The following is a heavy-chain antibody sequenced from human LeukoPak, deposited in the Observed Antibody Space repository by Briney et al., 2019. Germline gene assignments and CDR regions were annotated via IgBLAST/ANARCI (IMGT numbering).Heavy chain of an antibody. J-gene: IGHJ6*03. CDR2: ISSSSSYI. Sequence: GGSLRLSCAASGFTFSSYSMNWVRQAPGKGLEWVSSISSSSSYIYYADSVKGRFTISRDNAKNSLYLQMNSLRAEDTAVYYCAKDDYCSSTSCYQQDYYYMDVWGKGTTVTVSS. V-gene: IGHV3-21*01. CDR1: GFTFSSYS. D-gene: IGHD2-2*01. CDR3: AKDDYCSSTSCYQQDYYYMDV.